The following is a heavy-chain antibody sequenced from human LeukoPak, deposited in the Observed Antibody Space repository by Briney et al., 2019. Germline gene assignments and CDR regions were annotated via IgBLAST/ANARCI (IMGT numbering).Heavy chain of an antibody. V-gene: IGHV4-39*01. Sequence: PSETLSLTCTVSGGSISSSSYYWGWIRQPPGKGLEWIGSIYYSGSTYYNPSLKSRVTISVDTSKNQFSLKLSSVTAADTAVYYCARGRGYSGYDQFPFDYWGQGTLVTVSS. CDR2: IYYSGST. CDR3: ARGRGYSGYDQFPFDY. CDR1: GGSISSSSYY. D-gene: IGHD5-12*01. J-gene: IGHJ4*02.